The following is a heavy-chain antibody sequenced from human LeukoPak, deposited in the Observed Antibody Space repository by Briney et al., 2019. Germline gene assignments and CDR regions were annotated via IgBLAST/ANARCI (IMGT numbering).Heavy chain of an antibody. CDR2: IIPILGIA. V-gene: IGHV1-69*02. CDR1: GGTFSSYT. Sequence: GASVKVSCKASGGTFSSYTISWVRQAPGQGLEWMGRIIPILGIANYAQKFQGRVTITADKSTSTAYMELSSLRSEDTAVYYCARGGNIVVVPAAPGYWGQGTLVTVSS. D-gene: IGHD2-2*01. J-gene: IGHJ4*02. CDR3: ARGGNIVVVPAAPGY.